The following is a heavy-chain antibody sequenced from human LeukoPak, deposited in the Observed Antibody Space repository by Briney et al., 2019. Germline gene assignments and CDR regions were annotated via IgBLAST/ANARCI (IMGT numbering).Heavy chain of an antibody. CDR2: ISGSGGST. D-gene: IGHD3-9*01. J-gene: IGHJ4*02. CDR1: GFTFSSYA. CDR3: AKAGLRYFDWSEAIDY. Sequence: GGSLRLSCAASGFTFSSYAMSWVRQAPGKGLEWDSAISGSGGSTYYADSVKGRFTISRDNSKNTLYLQMNSLRAEDTAVYYCAKAGLRYFDWSEAIDYWGQGTLVTVSS. V-gene: IGHV3-23*01.